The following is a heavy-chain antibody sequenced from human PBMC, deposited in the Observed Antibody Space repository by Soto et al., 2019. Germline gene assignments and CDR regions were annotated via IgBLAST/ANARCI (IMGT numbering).Heavy chain of an antibody. CDR1: GGSISSGDYY. CDR2: IYYSGST. D-gene: IGHD6-13*01. V-gene: IGHV4-30-4*01. Sequence: GGSISSGDYYWSWIRRPPGKGLEWIGYIYYSGSTYYNPSLKSRVTISVDTSKNQFSLKLSSVTAADTAVYYCARNSRLIAAPNWFDPWGQGTLVTVSS. J-gene: IGHJ5*02. CDR3: ARNSRLIAAPNWFDP.